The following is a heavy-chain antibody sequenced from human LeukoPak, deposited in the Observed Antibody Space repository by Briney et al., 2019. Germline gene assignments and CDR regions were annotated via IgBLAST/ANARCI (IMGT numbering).Heavy chain of an antibody. CDR1: GYTFTGYY. Sequence: ASVKVSCKASGYTFTGYYMHWVRQAPGQGLEWMGWINPNSGGTNYAQKFQGRATMTRDTSISTAYMELSRLRSDDTAVYYCASSDSSGYYLDYWGQGTLVTVSS. CDR2: INPNSGGT. CDR3: ASSDSSGYYLDY. J-gene: IGHJ4*02. V-gene: IGHV1-2*02. D-gene: IGHD3-22*01.